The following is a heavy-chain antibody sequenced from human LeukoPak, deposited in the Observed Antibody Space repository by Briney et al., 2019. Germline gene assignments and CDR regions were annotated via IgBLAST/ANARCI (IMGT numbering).Heavy chain of an antibody. D-gene: IGHD3-10*01. J-gene: IGHJ4*02. CDR1: GGSISSYY. CDR3: ARGDYGSGSYYFDY. CDR2: IYYSGST. Sequence: PSETLSLTCTVSGGSISSYYWSWIRQPPGKGLEWIGYIYYSGSTNYNPSLKSRVTISLDTSKNQFSLKLSSVTAADTAVYYCARGDYGSGSYYFDYWGQGTLVTVS. V-gene: IGHV4-59*01.